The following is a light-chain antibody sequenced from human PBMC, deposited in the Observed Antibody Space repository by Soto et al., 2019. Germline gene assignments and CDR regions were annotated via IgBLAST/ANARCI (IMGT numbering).Light chain of an antibody. V-gene: IGLV2-14*01. CDR3: SSYTSSVYV. CDR2: DVS. CDR1: SSDVGGYNY. Sequence: QSALTQPASVSGSPGQSITISCTGTSSDVGGYNYVSWYQQHPGKAPKLMIYDVSNRPSGVSNRFSGSKSSNTASLTISGLQAEDEADYYCSSYTSSVYVFGTGTKLTVL. J-gene: IGLJ1*01.